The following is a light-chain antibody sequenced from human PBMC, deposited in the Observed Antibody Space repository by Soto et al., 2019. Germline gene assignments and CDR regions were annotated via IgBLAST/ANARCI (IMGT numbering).Light chain of an antibody. CDR3: QQYNSDRWT. Sequence: DIQMTQSPSTLSASVGDRVTITCRASQSISSWLAWYQQKPGKAPKLLIYDASSLESGVPSRFSGSGSGTEFTLTISSLQPDDFATYYCQQYNSDRWTFGQGPKVDIK. J-gene: IGKJ1*01. CDR2: DAS. V-gene: IGKV1-5*01. CDR1: QSISSW.